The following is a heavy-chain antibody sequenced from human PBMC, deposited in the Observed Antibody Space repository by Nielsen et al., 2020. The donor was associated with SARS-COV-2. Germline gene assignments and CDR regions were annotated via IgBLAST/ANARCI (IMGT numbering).Heavy chain of an antibody. V-gene: IGHV1-69*05. CDR3: ARVGPAAFWYYYYYMDV. CDR1: GGTFSSYA. CDR2: IIPIFGTA. J-gene: IGHJ6*03. D-gene: IGHD2-2*01. Sequence: SVKVSCKASGGTFSSYAISWVRQAPGQGLEWMGGIIPIFGTANYAQKFQGRVTMTTDTSTSTAYMELRSLRSDDTAVYYCARVGPAAFWYYYYYMDVWGKGTTVTVSS.